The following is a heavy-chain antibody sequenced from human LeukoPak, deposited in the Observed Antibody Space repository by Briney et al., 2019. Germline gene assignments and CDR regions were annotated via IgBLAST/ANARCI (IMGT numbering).Heavy chain of an antibody. Sequence: GGSLRLSCSASGFTFSTYAMHWVRQAPGKGLEYVSAISRNGGRTYYADSVKGRFTISRDNSKHTLYLQMSSLRAEDTAVCYCVKDQPRDYGSGSYFRGIFGYWGQGALVTVSS. CDR3: VKDQPRDYGSGSYFRGIFGY. D-gene: IGHD3-10*01. CDR2: ISRNGGRT. V-gene: IGHV3-64D*06. CDR1: GFTFSTYA. J-gene: IGHJ4*02.